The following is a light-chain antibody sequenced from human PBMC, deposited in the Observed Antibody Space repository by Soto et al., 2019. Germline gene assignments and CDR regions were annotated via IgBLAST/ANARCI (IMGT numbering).Light chain of an antibody. Sequence: QSVLTQPPSASGSPGQSVTISCTGASSDVGGYNFVSWYQHHPGKAPRLMIYDVTQRPSGVPDRFSGSKSGNTASLTVSGLQGDDEAYYYCSSYAGSSIPVAFGGGTKLTVL. CDR3: SSYAGSSIPVA. CDR2: DVT. V-gene: IGLV2-8*01. CDR1: SSDVGGYNF. J-gene: IGLJ2*01.